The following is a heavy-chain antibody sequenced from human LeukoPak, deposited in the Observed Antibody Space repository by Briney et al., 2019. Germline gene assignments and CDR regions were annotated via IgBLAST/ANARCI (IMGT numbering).Heavy chain of an antibody. CDR3: ARAVVVVFDGIRSGGYMDV. V-gene: IGHV3-21*01. CDR2: ISSSDTYI. CDR1: GFTFSSYS. D-gene: IGHD2-2*01. Sequence: PGGSLRLSCAASGFTFSSYSMNWVRQAPGKGLEWVSSISSSDTYIYHADSVKGRFTISRDNAKNSLYLQMNSLRVEDTAVYYCARAVVVVFDGIRSGGYMDVWGKGTTVTVSS. J-gene: IGHJ6*03.